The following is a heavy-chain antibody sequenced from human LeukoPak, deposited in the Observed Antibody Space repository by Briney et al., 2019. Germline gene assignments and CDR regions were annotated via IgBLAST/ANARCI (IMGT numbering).Heavy chain of an antibody. CDR1: GGSISTYY. CDR3: ARDRRTYYYDSSGYSIIDY. J-gene: IGHJ4*02. Sequence: PSETLSLTCTVSGGSISTYYWSWIRQPPGKGLEWIGSIYYSGSTYYNPSLKSRVTISVDTSKNQFSLKLSSVTAADTAVYYCARDRRTYYYDSSGYSIIDYWGQGTLVTVSS. D-gene: IGHD3-22*01. CDR2: IYYSGST. V-gene: IGHV4-59*12.